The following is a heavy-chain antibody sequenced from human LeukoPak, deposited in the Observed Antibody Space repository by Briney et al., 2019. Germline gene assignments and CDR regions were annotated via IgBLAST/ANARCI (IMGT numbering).Heavy chain of an antibody. CDR1: GFTLSYYW. Sequence: GGSLRLSCAASGFTLSYYWMSWGRQAPGKGLEWVANIKQDGSEKYYVDSVKGRFTISRDNAKNSLYLQMNSLRAEDTAVYYCSRDGGGNSGVIDYWGQGTLVTVSS. V-gene: IGHV3-7*01. D-gene: IGHD4-23*01. J-gene: IGHJ4*02. CDR2: IKQDGSEK. CDR3: SRDGGGNSGVIDY.